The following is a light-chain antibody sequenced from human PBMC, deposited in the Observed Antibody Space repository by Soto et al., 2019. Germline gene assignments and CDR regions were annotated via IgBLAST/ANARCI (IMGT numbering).Light chain of an antibody. V-gene: IGLV1-40*01. Sequence: QSVLTQPPSVSGAPGQRVTISCTGSSSNIGAGYDVHWYQQLPGTAPKLLIYGNSNRPSGVPDRFSGSTSGTSASLAITGLQAEDEADYYCQSYDSSLSEGVFGTGTKLTVL. J-gene: IGLJ1*01. CDR2: GNS. CDR1: SSNIGAGYD. CDR3: QSYDSSLSEGV.